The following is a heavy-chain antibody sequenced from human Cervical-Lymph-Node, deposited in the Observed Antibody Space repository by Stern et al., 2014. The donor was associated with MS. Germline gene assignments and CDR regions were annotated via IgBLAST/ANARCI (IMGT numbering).Heavy chain of an antibody. V-gene: IGHV1-24*01. CDR3: ATGPSSSSWYTADY. CDR1: GYTRTELS. CDR2: FDPEDGET. J-gene: IGHJ4*02. D-gene: IGHD6-13*01. Sequence: QVQLVQSGAEVKKPGASVKVSCKVSGYTRTELSMHWVRQAPGKGLEGMGGFDPEDGETIYAQKFQGRVTMTEDTSTDTAYMELSSLRSEDTAVYYCATGPSSSSWYTADYWGQGTLVTVSS.